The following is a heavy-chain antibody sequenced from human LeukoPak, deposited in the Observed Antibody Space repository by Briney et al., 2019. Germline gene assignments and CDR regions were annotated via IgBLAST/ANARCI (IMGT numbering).Heavy chain of an antibody. D-gene: IGHD6-19*01. CDR1: SASISSYY. Sequence: SQTLSLTCTVSSASISSYYWGWIRQPPGKGLEWIGYIQNTGGTNYNPSLKSRVSISKDTSKNQFSLKVSSVTAADTAVYYCAKHGSGWSFDYWGQGTLVTVSS. V-gene: IGHV4-59*01. CDR3: AKHGSGWSFDY. J-gene: IGHJ4*02. CDR2: IQNTGGT.